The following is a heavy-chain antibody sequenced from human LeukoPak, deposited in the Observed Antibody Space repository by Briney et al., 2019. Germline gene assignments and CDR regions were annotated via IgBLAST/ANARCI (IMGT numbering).Heavy chain of an antibody. CDR2: INPNSGGT. CDR1: GYTFTGYY. V-gene: IGHV1-2*02. D-gene: IGHD3-10*01. J-gene: IGHJ4*02. Sequence: ASVKVSCKASGYTFTGYYIHWVRQAPGQGLEWMGWINPNSGGTNYAQKFQGRVTMTRDTSISTAYMELSRLRSDDTAVYYCARLDGSGSYYGYWGQGTLVTVSS. CDR3: ARLDGSGSYYGY.